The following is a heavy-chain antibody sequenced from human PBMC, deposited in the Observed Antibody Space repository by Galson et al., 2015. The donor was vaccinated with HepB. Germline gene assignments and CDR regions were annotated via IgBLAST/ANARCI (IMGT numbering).Heavy chain of an antibody. CDR3: AKELSSGWYNWFDP. CDR1: GFTFSSYG. CDR2: ISYDGSNK. Sequence: SLRLSCAASGFTFSSYGMHWVRQAPGKGLEWVAVISYDGSNKYYADSVKGRFTISRDNSKNTLYLQMNSLRAEDTAVYYCAKELSSGWYNWFDPWGQGTLVTVSS. D-gene: IGHD6-19*01. V-gene: IGHV3-30*18. J-gene: IGHJ5*02.